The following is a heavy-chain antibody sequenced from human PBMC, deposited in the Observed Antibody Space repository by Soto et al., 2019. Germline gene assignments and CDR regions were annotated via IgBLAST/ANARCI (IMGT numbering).Heavy chain of an antibody. Sequence: SETLSLTCTVSCDSVSSGDYYWTWIRQPPGKGLEWVGHIYFSGRTNYIPSLESRVAISLDTSKNQFSLKLTSVTAADTAVSYCARVPIDTYMIYWSDPWGQGTLVTVSS. D-gene: IGHD3-16*01. J-gene: IGHJ5*02. CDR1: CDSVSSGDYY. CDR3: ARVPIDTYMIYWSDP. V-gene: IGHV4-61*08. CDR2: IYFSGRT.